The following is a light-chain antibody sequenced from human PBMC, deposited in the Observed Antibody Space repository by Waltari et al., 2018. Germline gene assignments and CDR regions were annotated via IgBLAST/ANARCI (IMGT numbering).Light chain of an antibody. CDR2: AAS. Sequence: EIAMTQSPVTLSVSPGDTATLSCRASQSISINLAWYQQKPGQAPRLRLYAASTRASGIPARFSGSGSGTEFTLTISSLQSEDFAVYYCQQYDNWPPWTFGQGTKVEI. CDR3: QQYDNWPPWT. V-gene: IGKV3-15*01. CDR1: QSISIN. J-gene: IGKJ1*01.